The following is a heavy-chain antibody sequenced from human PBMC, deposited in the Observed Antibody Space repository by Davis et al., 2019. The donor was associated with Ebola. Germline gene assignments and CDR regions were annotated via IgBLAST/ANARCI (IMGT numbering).Heavy chain of an antibody. CDR2: INPITGGT. Sequence: ASVKVSCKASGYRFTSYYMHWVRQAPGQGLEWMGIINPITGGTSYAQNFQVRVNMTRDTSTSTVYMEFSSLRSGDTAVYYCAREGGRYYDSSGYVFDIWGQGTMVKVSS. CDR3: AREGGRYYDSSGYVFDI. D-gene: IGHD3-22*01. V-gene: IGHV1-46*01. J-gene: IGHJ3*02. CDR1: GYRFTSYY.